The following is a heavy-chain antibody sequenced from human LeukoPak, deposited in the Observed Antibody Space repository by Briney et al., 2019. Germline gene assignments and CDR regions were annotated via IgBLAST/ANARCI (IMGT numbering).Heavy chain of an antibody. Sequence: SETLSLTCTVSGGSISSYYWSWIRQPPGKGLEWIGYIYYSGSTNYNPSLKSRVTISVDTSKNQFSLKLSSVTAADTAVYYCARPGYSSSWYHAFDIWGQGTMVTVSS. CDR3: ARPGYSSSWYHAFDI. V-gene: IGHV4-59*01. J-gene: IGHJ3*02. CDR2: IYYSGST. D-gene: IGHD6-13*01. CDR1: GGSISSYY.